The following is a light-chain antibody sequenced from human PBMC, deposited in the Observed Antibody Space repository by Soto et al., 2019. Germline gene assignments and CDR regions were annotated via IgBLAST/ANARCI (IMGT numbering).Light chain of an antibody. CDR3: QAYDYSLTAFV. V-gene: IGLV1-40*01. J-gene: IGLJ3*02. CDR2: GNR. Sequence: QAVVMQPPSVSGAPGQRVTISCTGNNSNLGAGYDVHWYQQLPGAAPKLVIFGNRNRPSGVPERFSGSKSGTSASLAIIGLQAEDEADYYCQAYDYSLTAFVFGGGTKVTVL. CDR1: NSNLGAGYD.